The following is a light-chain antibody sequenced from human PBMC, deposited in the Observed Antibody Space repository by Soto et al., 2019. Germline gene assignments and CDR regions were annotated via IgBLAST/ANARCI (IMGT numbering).Light chain of an antibody. Sequence: EIVLTQSPGTLSLSPGERATLSCRASQSVSNSYFAWYQQKPGQAPRLLIYGTSNTATGIPARFSGSRSGTDFTLTISSLEPEDFAVYYCQQYRTSPYTFGKGTRLEIK. V-gene: IGKV3-20*01. J-gene: IGKJ5*01. CDR3: QQYRTSPYT. CDR1: QSVSNSY. CDR2: GTS.